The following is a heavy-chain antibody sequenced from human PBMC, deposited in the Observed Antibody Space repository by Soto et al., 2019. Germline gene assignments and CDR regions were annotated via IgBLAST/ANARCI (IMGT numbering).Heavy chain of an antibody. CDR3: ARSVTRVRLDP. D-gene: IGHD6-6*01. CDR2: INPNSGGT. J-gene: IGHJ5*02. Sequence: ASVKVSCKASGYTFTGYYMHWVRQAPGQGLEWMGWINPNSGGTNYAQKFQGWVTMTRDTSISTAYMELSWLRSADTAVYYCARSVTRVRLDPWGQGTLVTVYS. CDR1: GYTFTGYY. V-gene: IGHV1-2*04.